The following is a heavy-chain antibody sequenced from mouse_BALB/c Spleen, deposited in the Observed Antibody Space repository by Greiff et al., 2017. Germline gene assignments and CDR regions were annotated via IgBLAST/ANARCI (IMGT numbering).Heavy chain of an antibody. J-gene: IGHJ1*01. Sequence: EVQLQQSGPELVKPGASVKMSCKASGYTFTSYVMHWVKQKPGQGLEWIGYINPYNDGTKYNEKFKGKATLTSDKSSSTAYMELSSLTSEDSAVYYCARCGYYLYWYFDVWGAGTTVTVSS. CDR3: ARCGYYLYWYFDV. D-gene: IGHD2-3*01. CDR2: INPYNDGT. V-gene: IGHV1-14*01. CDR1: GYTFTSYV.